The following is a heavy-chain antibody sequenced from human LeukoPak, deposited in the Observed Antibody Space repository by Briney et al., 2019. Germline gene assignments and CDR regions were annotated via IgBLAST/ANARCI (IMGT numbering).Heavy chain of an antibody. CDR3: ARVPPHGIAPLDY. Sequence: ASVKVSCKASGYTFTSYGISWVRQAPGQGLESTGWISAYNGNTNYAQKLRGRVTMTTDTSTSTAYMELRSLRSDDTAVYYCARVPPHGIAPLDYWGQGTLVTVSS. CDR2: ISAYNGNT. J-gene: IGHJ4*02. D-gene: IGHD2-15*01. V-gene: IGHV1-18*01. CDR1: GYTFTSYG.